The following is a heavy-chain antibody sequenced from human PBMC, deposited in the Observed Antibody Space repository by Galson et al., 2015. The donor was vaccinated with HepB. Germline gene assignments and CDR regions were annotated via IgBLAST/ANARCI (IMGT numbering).Heavy chain of an antibody. V-gene: IGHV6-1*01. CDR2: TYYRSKWFD. Sequence: CAISGDSVSSNTAAWNWIRQSPSRGLEWLGRTYYRSKWFDDYADSVKSRITIRPDTSKNQFSLELNFVTPDDAGLYFCVRDRGSVVGGATLPDVFDFWGQGTMVTGAS. CDR3: VRDRGSVVGGATLPDVFDF. CDR1: GDSVSSNTAA. D-gene: IGHD3-10*01. J-gene: IGHJ3*01.